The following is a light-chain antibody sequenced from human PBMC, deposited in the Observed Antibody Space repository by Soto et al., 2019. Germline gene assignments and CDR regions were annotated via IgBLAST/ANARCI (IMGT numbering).Light chain of an antibody. J-gene: IGLJ1*01. CDR1: SSNIGAGYD. CDR2: GNS. Sequence: HSVPKQPPSVSWAPGQRVTISCTGSSSNIGAGYDVHWYQQLPGTAPKLLIYGNSNRPSGVPDRFSGSKSGTSASLAITGLQAEDEADYYCQSYDSSLSAYVFGTGTKVTVL. V-gene: IGLV1-40*01. CDR3: QSYDSSLSAYV.